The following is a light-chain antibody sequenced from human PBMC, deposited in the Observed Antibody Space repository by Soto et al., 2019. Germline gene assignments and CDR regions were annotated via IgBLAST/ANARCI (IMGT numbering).Light chain of an antibody. J-gene: IGKJ1*01. CDR3: QQLHRLPRT. V-gene: IGKV3-11*01. Sequence: EIVLTQSPATPSSSTGERATLSCRASQTVGVRLACYQHKPGQAPKLIIFAASNRAAGIPARFRGSWSGTDFTLTISSLDPENFASYYIQQLHRLPRTFFQGTKVDI. CDR1: QTVGVR. CDR2: AAS.